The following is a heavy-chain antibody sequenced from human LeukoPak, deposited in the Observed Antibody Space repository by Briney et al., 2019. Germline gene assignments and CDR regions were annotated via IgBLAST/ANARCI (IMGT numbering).Heavy chain of an antibody. J-gene: IGHJ4*02. CDR1: GITFSSYA. CDR3: AKIRRDSSGGYGTYFDY. V-gene: IGHV3-23*01. Sequence: PGGSLRLSCAASGITFSSYAMSWVRQTPGKGLEWVSSISGSSGSTYYADSVKGRFTISRDNSKNTPYLQMNNLRAEDTALYYCAKIRRDSSGGYGTYFDYWGQGTLVTVSS. CDR2: ISGSSGST. D-gene: IGHD6-19*01.